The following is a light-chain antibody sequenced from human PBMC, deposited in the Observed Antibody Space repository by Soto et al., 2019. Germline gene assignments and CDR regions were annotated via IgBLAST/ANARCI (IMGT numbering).Light chain of an antibody. CDR2: AAS. Sequence: DIQMTQSPSSLSASVGDRVTITCRASQSISRNLNWYQQKPGKAPKLLIYAASSLQSGVPSRFSGSGSGTDFTLTISSLQPEDFATYYCQQRVGTLSFTFGGGTKVEIK. CDR1: QSISRN. CDR3: QQRVGTLSFT. V-gene: IGKV1-39*01. J-gene: IGKJ4*01.